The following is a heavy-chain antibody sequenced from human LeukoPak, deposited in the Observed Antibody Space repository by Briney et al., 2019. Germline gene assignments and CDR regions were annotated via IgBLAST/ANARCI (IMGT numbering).Heavy chain of an antibody. J-gene: IGHJ5*02. CDR2: ISAYNGNT. CDR1: GYTFTNFG. D-gene: IGHD3-10*01. Sequence: ASVKVSCKASGYTFTNFGISWLRQAPGQGLEWLGWISAYNGNTNSAQRVQGRVTLTTDTSTNTAYLNLRSLRSDDTAVYYCASTPRHYLGWFDPWGQGTLVTVSS. V-gene: IGHV1-18*01. CDR3: ASTPRHYLGWFDP.